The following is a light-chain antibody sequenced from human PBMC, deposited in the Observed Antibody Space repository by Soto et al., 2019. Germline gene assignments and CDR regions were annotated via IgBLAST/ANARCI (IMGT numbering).Light chain of an antibody. CDR3: SSYAGSLYV. CDR2: EVT. V-gene: IGLV2-8*01. Sequence: QSVLTQPPSASGSPGQSVTISCTGTSSDDGGYNYVSWYQQHPGKAPKLMIYEVTKRPSGVPDRFSGSKSGNTASLTVSGLQAEDEADYYCSSYAGSLYVFGTGTKVTVL. J-gene: IGLJ1*01. CDR1: SSDDGGYNY.